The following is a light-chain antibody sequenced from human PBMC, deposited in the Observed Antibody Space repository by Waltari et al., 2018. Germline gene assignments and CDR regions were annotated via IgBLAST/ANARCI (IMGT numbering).Light chain of an antibody. Sequence: SYVLTQPPSVSVAPGKTATITCGGDNIGTTGCHWYQQKPGQAPVLVIYDNTDRPSGIPERFSGSNSGNTATLTISSVEAGDEADYYCQLWDSGSDHVVFGGGTKLTVL. V-gene: IGLV3-21*03. CDR1: NIGTTG. J-gene: IGLJ2*01. CDR3: QLWDSGSDHVV. CDR2: DNT.